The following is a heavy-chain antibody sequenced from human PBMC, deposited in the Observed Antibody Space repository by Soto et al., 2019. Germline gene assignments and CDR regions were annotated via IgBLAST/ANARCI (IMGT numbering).Heavy chain of an antibody. J-gene: IGHJ5*02. CDR2: INHSGES. D-gene: IGHD2-2*01. CDR1: GGSFSTYF. Sequence: SETLSLLCTVSGGSFSTYFWSWIHQPPGKGLEWIGEINHSGESNYDPSRKGRVTMSLDTSTNQMSLKMTSLTAADTDFYYCARGRRYCSGTSCYAFDPWGQGTLVTVSS. CDR3: ARGRRYCSGTSCYAFDP. V-gene: IGHV4-34*01.